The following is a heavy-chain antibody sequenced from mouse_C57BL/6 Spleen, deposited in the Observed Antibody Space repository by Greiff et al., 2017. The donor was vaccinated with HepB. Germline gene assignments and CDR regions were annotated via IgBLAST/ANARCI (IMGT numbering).Heavy chain of an antibody. CDR2: IDPETGGT. CDR3: TRARKYGNYEYFDV. CDR1: GYTFTDYE. V-gene: IGHV1-15*01. J-gene: IGHJ1*03. Sequence: VQLQQSGAELVRPGASVTLSCKASGYTFTDYEMHWVKQTPVHGLEWIGAIDPETGGTAYNQKFKGKAILTADKSSSTAYMELRSLTSEDSAVYYCTRARKYGNYEYFDVWGTGTTVTVSS. D-gene: IGHD2-1*01.